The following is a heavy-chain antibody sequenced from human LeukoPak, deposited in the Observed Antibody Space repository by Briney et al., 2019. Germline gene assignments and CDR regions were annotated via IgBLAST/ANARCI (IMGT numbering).Heavy chain of an antibody. Sequence: PGGSLRLSCAASGFTFSSYGMHWVRQAPGKGLEWVAFIRYDGSNKYYADSVKGRFTISRDNSKNTLYLQMNSLRAEDTAVYYCGALGVAVAGTLDYWGQGTLVTVPS. CDR3: GALGVAVAGTLDY. CDR1: GFTFSSYG. D-gene: IGHD6-19*01. V-gene: IGHV3-30*02. CDR2: IRYDGSNK. J-gene: IGHJ4*02.